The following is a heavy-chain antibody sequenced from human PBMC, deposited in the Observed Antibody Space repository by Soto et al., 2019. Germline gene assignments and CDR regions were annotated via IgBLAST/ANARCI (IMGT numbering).Heavy chain of an antibody. CDR3: ARVIPYCSSTCCRYDAFDI. D-gene: IGHD2-2*01. CDR2: ISAYNGNT. Sequence: GASVKVSCKASGYTFTSYGISWVRQAPGQGLEWMGWISAYNGNTNYAQKLQGRVTMTTDTSTSTAYMELRSLRSDDTAVYYCARVIPYCSSTCCRYDAFDIWGQGTMVTVSS. J-gene: IGHJ3*02. CDR1: GYTFTSYG. V-gene: IGHV1-18*01.